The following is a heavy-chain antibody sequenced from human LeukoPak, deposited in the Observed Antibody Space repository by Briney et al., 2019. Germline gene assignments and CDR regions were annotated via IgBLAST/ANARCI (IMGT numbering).Heavy chain of an antibody. CDR3: ARGYSYGHYYYGMDV. D-gene: IGHD5-18*01. V-gene: IGHV4-39*07. J-gene: IGHJ6*02. Sequence: PSETLSLTCTVSGGSISSSSYSWGWLRQPPGKGLEWIGSIYYSGSTYYNPSLKSRVTISVDTSKNQFSLKLSSVTAADTAVYYCARGYSYGHYYYGMDVWGQGTTVTVSS. CDR2: IYYSGST. CDR1: GGSISSSSYS.